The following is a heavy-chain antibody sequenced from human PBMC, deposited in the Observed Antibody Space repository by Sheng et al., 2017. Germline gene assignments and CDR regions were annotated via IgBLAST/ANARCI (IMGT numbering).Heavy chain of an antibody. CDR1: GGTFSSYA. Sequence: QVQLVQSGAEVKKPGSSVKVSCKASGGTFSSYAISWVRQAPGQGLEWMGGIIPIFGTANYAQKFQGRVTITTDESTSTAYMELSSLRSEDTAVYYCARAGEYSSSHYYYYYYMDVWGKGTTVTVSS. CDR2: IIPIFGTA. D-gene: IGHD6-6*01. CDR3: ARAGEYSSSHYYYYYYMDV. V-gene: IGHV1-69*05. J-gene: IGHJ6*03.